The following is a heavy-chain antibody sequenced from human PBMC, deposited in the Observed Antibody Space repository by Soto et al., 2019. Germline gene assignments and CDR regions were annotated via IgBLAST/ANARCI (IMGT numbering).Heavy chain of an antibody. CDR1: GYTFTGYY. CDR3: ARSLVPAAIWFDP. Sequence: ASVKVSCKASGYTFTGYYMHWVRQAPGQGLEWMGWINPNSGGTNYAQKFQGWVTMTRDTSISTAYMELSRLRSDDTAVYYCARSLVPAAIWFDPWGQGTLVTVSS. J-gene: IGHJ5*02. D-gene: IGHD2-2*01. CDR2: INPNSGGT. V-gene: IGHV1-2*04.